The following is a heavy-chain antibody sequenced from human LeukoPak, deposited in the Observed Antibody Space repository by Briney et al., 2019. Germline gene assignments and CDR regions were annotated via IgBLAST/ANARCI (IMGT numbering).Heavy chain of an antibody. Sequence: PSETLSLTWTVSGGSISSSSYYWGWIRQPPGKGLEWIGSLYFSGSTYYNPSLKSRVTISVDTSKNHFSLKLSSVTAADTAVYYCARHQRGSYELLDFWGQGTLVTVSS. D-gene: IGHD1-26*01. J-gene: IGHJ4*02. CDR1: GGSISSSSYY. CDR2: LYFSGST. CDR3: ARHQRGSYELLDF. V-gene: IGHV4-39*01.